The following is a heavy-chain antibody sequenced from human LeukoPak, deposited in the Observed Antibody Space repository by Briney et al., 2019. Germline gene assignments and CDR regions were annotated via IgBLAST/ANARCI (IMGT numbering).Heavy chain of an antibody. V-gene: IGHV3-9*01. CDR2: ISWNSGSI. J-gene: IGHJ5*02. CDR1: GFTFDDYA. D-gene: IGHD3-10*01. Sequence: PGGSLRLSCAASGFTFDDYAMHWVRHAPGKGLEWVSGISWNSGSIGYADSVKGRFTISRDNAKNSLYLQMNSLRAEDTAVYYCAKDGKPRGATTLRGRFDPWGQGTLVTVSS. CDR3: AKDGKPRGATTLRGRFDP.